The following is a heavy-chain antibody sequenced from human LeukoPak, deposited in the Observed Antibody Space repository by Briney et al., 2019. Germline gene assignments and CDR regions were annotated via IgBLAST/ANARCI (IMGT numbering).Heavy chain of an antibody. V-gene: IGHV4-34*01. J-gene: IGHJ6*02. D-gene: IGHD5-18*01. Sequence: SETLSLTCAVYGGYFSGYYWSWIRQPPGKGLEWIGEINHGGSTNYKSSLKSRVTMSVDTSKNQFSLRLSSVTAADTAVYYCARGSFAASYGMDVWGQGTTVTVSS. CDR2: INHGGST. CDR1: GGYFSGYY. CDR3: ARGSFAASYGMDV.